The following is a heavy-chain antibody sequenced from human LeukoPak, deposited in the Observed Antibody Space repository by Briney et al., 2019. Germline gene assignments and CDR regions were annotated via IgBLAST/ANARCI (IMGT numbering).Heavy chain of an antibody. CDR3: ARARQGYCSSASCYSFDI. V-gene: IGHV3-48*01. D-gene: IGHD2-2*01. Sequence: GGSLRLSCAASGFTFSSYSMSWVRQAPGKGLEWVSYTSSGSSTIYYADSVKGRFTISRDNAKNSLYLQMSSLRADDTAVYYCARARQGYCSSASCYSFDIWGQGTMLTVSS. CDR1: GFTFSSYS. CDR2: TSSGSSTI. J-gene: IGHJ3*02.